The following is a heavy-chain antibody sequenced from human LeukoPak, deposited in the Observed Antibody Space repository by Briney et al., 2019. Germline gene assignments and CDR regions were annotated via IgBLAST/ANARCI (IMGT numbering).Heavy chain of an antibody. CDR3: ATGYSNYFDY. Sequence: SVKVSCKASGGTVSSYDISWVRRAPGQGLEWMGGIIPIFGTANYAQKYQGRLTIPADESMSTAYMELSSLRSEDTAVYYCATGYSNYFDYWGQGTLVTVSS. J-gene: IGHJ4*02. D-gene: IGHD4-11*01. V-gene: IGHV1-69*13. CDR1: GGTVSSYD. CDR2: IIPIFGTA.